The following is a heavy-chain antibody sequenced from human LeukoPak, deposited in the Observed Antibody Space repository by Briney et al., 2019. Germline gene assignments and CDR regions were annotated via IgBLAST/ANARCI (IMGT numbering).Heavy chain of an antibody. CDR1: GYTFTGYY. CDR2: INPNSGGT. D-gene: IGHD6-19*01. Sequence: ASVKVSCKASGYTFTGYYIHWVRQAPGQGLEWMGWINPNSGGTNYAQKFQGRVTMTRDTSISTAYMELSRLRSDDTAVYYCARDPSGSSGWTLFDYWGQGTMVTVSS. CDR3: ARDPSGSSGWTLFDY. J-gene: IGHJ4*02. V-gene: IGHV1-2*02.